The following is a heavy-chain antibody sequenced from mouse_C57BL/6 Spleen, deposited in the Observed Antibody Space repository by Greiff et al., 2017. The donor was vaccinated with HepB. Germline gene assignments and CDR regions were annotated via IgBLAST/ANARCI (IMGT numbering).Heavy chain of an antibody. V-gene: IGHV1-82*01. CDR1: GYAFSSSW. CDR3: AGGNYDFDY. J-gene: IGHJ2*01. D-gene: IGHD2-1*01. Sequence: VQLQESGPELVKPGASVKISCKASGYAFSSSWMNWVKQRPGKGLEWIGRIYPGDGDTNYNGKFKGKATLTADKSSSTAYMQLSSLTSEDSAVYFCAGGNYDFDYWGQGTTLTVSS. CDR2: IYPGDGDT.